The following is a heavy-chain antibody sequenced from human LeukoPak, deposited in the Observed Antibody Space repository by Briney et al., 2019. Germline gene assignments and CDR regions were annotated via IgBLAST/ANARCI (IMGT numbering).Heavy chain of an antibody. CDR2: FDPEDGET. D-gene: IGHD3-22*01. V-gene: IGHV1-24*01. CDR3: ARARYYDSSGTAAFDY. J-gene: IGHJ4*02. Sequence: ASVKVSCKVSGYTLTELSMHWVRQAPGKGLEWMGGFDPEDGETIYAQKFQGRVTMTRDTSISTAYMELSRLRSDDTAVYYCARARYYDSSGTAAFDYWGQGTLVTVSS. CDR1: GYTLTELS.